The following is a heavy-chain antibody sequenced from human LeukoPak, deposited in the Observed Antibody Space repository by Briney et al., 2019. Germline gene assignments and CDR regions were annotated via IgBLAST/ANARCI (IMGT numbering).Heavy chain of an antibody. V-gene: IGHV3-23*01. Sequence: GGSLRLSCAASGFSFGSYAMSWVRQAPGKGLEWVSAISGSGGSTYYADSVKGRFTISRDNSKNTLYLQMNSLRAEDTAVYYCAKDLCSGCDSGEYYGMDVWGQGTTVTVSS. D-gene: IGHD5-12*01. CDR1: GFSFGSYA. CDR2: ISGSGGST. J-gene: IGHJ6*02. CDR3: AKDLCSGCDSGEYYGMDV.